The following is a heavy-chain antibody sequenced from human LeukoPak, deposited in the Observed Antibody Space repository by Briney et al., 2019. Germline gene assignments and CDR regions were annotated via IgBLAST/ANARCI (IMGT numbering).Heavy chain of an antibody. J-gene: IGHJ3*02. CDR1: GFRFSDAA. V-gene: IGHV3-23*01. CDR2: IGSVGHST. CDR3: AKDIELSI. Sequence: PGGSLRLSCAASGFRFSDAAMTWVRQAPGKGLEWVSLIGSVGHSTYYGDSVKGRFTISRDNSRNTLSLQMNSLRVEDTAIYYCAKDIELSILGLGTMVTVSS. D-gene: IGHD3-16*02.